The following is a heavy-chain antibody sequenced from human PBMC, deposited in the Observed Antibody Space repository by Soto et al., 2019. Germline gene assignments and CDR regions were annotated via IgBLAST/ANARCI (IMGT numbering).Heavy chain of an antibody. Sequence: PSETLSLTCTVSGGSISSSSYYWGWIRQPPGKGLEWIGNIYYSGNTYYNPSLKSRVTISVDTSKNQFSLKLSSVTAADTAVYYGARDSTVAPYWGQGTLVTVSS. J-gene: IGHJ4*02. CDR3: ARDSTVAPY. CDR2: IYYSGNT. D-gene: IGHD2-21*01. V-gene: IGHV4-39*02. CDR1: GGSISSSSYY.